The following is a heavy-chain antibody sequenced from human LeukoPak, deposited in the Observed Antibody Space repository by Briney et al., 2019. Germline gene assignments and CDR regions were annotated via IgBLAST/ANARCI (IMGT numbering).Heavy chain of an antibody. CDR1: GFTFSSYA. V-gene: IGHV3-23*01. CDR2: ISGSGGST. D-gene: IGHD2-8*01. J-gene: IGHJ1*01. Sequence: PGGSLRLSCAASGFTFSSYALSCVRQAPGKGLEWVSSISGSGGSTFYADSVKGRFTISRDNSKNTLHLQLNSLRAEDTALYYCAKDRTSHRGIAEYFHHWGQGTLVTVSS. CDR3: AKDRTSHRGIAEYFHH.